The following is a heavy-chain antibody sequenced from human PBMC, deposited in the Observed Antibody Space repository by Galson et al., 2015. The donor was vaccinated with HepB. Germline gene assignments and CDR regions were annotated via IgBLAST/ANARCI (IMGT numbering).Heavy chain of an antibody. Sequence: SLRLSCAASGFTFSDYYMSWIRQAPGKGLEWVSNISSSSSYTNYADSVKGRFTISRDNAKNSLYLQMNSLRAEDTAVYYCARGGAVAGPGAFDYWGQGTLVTVSS. D-gene: IGHD6-19*01. J-gene: IGHJ4*02. CDR1: GFTFSDYY. V-gene: IGHV3-11*06. CDR3: ARGGAVAGPGAFDY. CDR2: ISSSSSYT.